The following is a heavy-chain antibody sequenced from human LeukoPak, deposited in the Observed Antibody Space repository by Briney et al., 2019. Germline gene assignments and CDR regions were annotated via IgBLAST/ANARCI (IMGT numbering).Heavy chain of an antibody. CDR1: GGSISSYY. D-gene: IGHD3-22*01. CDR2: IYYSGST. CDR3: ARAPYSSYGDY. Sequence: SETLSLTCTVSGGSISSYYWSWIRQPPGRGLEWIGYIYYSGSTNYNPSLKSRVTISVDTSKNQFSLKLSSVTAADTAVYYCARAPYSSYGDYWGQGTLVTVAS. V-gene: IGHV4-59*12. J-gene: IGHJ4*02.